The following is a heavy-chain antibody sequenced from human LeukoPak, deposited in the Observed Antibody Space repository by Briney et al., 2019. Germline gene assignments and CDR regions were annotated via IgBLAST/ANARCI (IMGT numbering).Heavy chain of an antibody. CDR3: ARGRASSSHIDY. V-gene: IGHV4-34*01. J-gene: IGHJ4*02. D-gene: IGHD6-13*01. Sequence: SETLSLTCAVYGGSFSGYYWSWIRQSPGKGLEWIGEINHSGSTNYNPSLKSRVTISVDTSKNQFSLKLSSVTAADTAVYYCARGRASSSHIDYWGQGTLVTVSS. CDR1: GGSFSGYY. CDR2: INHSGST.